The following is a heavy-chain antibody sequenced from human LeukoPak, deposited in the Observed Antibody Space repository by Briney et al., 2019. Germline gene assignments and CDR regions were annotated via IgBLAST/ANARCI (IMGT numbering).Heavy chain of an antibody. J-gene: IGHJ3*02. CDR1: GGSISSYY. Sequence: PSETLSLTCTVSGGSISSYYWSWIRQPPGKGLEWIGYIYYSGSTNYNPSLKSRVTISVDTSKNQFSLKLSSVTAADTAVYYCAKIYDNNCYYLIGGAFDIWGQGTMVTVSS. CDR3: AKIYDNNCYYLIGGAFDI. V-gene: IGHV4-59*01. CDR2: IYYSGST. D-gene: IGHD3-22*01.